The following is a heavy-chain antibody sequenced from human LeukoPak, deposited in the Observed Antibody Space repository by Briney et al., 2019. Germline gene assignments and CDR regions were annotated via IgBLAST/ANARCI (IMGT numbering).Heavy chain of an antibody. V-gene: IGHV4-59*01. Sequence: ETLSLTCTVSGGSISGWYWSWIRQPPEKGLEWIGYIYGSGYTNYNPSLKSRVTMSIDTSKNHFSLTLTSVTAADTATYYCARETSLAGFASGLGFNYWGQGILVTVSS. J-gene: IGHJ4*02. CDR1: GGSISGWY. CDR2: IYGSGYT. CDR3: ARETSLAGFASGLGFNY. D-gene: IGHD6-19*01.